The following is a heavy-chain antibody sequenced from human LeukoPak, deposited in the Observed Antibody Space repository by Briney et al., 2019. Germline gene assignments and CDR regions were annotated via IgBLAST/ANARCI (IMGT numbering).Heavy chain of an antibody. CDR1: GFTFSNYW. V-gene: IGHV3-7*01. CDR2: IKEDGSEK. CDR3: ARSRSGYYEDY. J-gene: IGHJ4*02. Sequence: PGGSLRPSCAASGFTFSNYWMSWVRQAPGKGLEWVANIKEDGSEKYYVDSVKGRFTISRDNAKNSLSLQVNSLSAEDTAVYYCARSRSGYYEDYWGQGTLVTVSS. D-gene: IGHD3-22*01.